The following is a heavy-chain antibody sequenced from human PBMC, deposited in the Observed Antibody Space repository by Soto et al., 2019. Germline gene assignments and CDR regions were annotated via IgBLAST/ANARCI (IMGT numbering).Heavy chain of an antibody. CDR1: GYTFTSYY. CDR3: ASPSLAYCGGDCYYSLDY. J-gene: IGHJ4*02. V-gene: IGHV1-46*03. Sequence: QVQLVQSGAEVKKPGASVKVSCKASGYTFTSYYMHWVRQAPGQGLEWMGIINPSGGSTSYAQKFRGRVTMTRDTSTSTVYMELSSVRSEDTAVYYCASPSLAYCGGDCYYSLDYWGQGTLVTVSS. CDR2: INPSGGST. D-gene: IGHD2-21*02.